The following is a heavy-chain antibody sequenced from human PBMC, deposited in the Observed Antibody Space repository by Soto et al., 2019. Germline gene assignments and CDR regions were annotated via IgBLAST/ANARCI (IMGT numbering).Heavy chain of an antibody. CDR1: GFTFSSYG. CDR3: ARDRPAYSSSWYMIDP. Sequence: PGGSLRLSCAASGFTFSSYGMHWVRQAPGKGLEWVAVIWYDGSNKYYADSVKGRFTISRDNSKNTLYLQMNSLRAEDTAVYYCARDRPAYSSSWYMIDPWGQGTMVTVSS. D-gene: IGHD6-13*01. V-gene: IGHV3-33*01. CDR2: IWYDGSNK. J-gene: IGHJ5*02.